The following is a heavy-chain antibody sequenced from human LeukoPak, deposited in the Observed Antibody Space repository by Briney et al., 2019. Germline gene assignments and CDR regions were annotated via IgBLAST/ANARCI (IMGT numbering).Heavy chain of an antibody. D-gene: IGHD4-17*01. CDR1: GGSISSSSYY. CDR2: IYYSGST. Sequence: SGTLSLTCTVSGGSISSSSYYWGWIRQPPGKGLEWIGSIYYSGSTYYNPSLKSRVTISVDTSKNQFSLKLSSVTAADTAVYYCATLTVTTTYFDYWGQGTLVTVSS. J-gene: IGHJ4*02. V-gene: IGHV4-39*01. CDR3: ATLTVTTTYFDY.